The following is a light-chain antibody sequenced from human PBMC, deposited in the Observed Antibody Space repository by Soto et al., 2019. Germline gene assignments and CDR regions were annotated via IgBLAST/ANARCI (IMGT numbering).Light chain of an antibody. CDR2: GAS. J-gene: IGKJ5*01. V-gene: IGKV3-20*01. CDR1: QSVNSRY. Sequence: ESVLTQSPGTLSLSPGERATLSCRASQSVNSRYLAWYQQKPGQAPRFLIYGASSRATGIPGRFNGSGSGTDFTLTISRLEPEDFAVYYCQQYGSSPPITFGQGTRLEIK. CDR3: QQYGSSPPIT.